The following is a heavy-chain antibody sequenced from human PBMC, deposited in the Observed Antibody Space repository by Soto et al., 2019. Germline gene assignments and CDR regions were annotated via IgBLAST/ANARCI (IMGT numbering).Heavy chain of an antibody. CDR3: ARAFCTNGVCYYFFDY. V-gene: IGHV3-33*01. D-gene: IGHD2-8*01. J-gene: IGHJ4*01. CDR1: GFTFSSYG. CDR2: IWYDGSNK. Sequence: PGGSLRLSCAASGFTFSSYGMHWVRQAPGKGLEWVAVIWYDGSNKYYADSVKGRFTISRDNSKNTLYLQMSSLRAEDTAVYYCARAFCTNGVCYYFFDYWGHGTLVTVSS.